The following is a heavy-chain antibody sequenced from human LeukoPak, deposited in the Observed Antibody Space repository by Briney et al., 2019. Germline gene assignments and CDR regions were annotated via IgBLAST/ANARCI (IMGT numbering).Heavy chain of an antibody. CDR1: GYTLTSYD. V-gene: IGHV1-8*01. CDR3: ARGGGILVVPTAIFPSSLLKPNNWFHP. Sequence: GASVKVSCKASGYTLTSYDINWVRQATGQGLEWMGWMNPNSGNTGYAQKFQGRVTMTRNTSISTAYMELSSLRSEDTAVYYCARGGGILVVPTAIFPSSLLKPNNWFHPWGQGTLVTVSS. J-gene: IGHJ5*02. D-gene: IGHD2-2*01. CDR2: MNPNSGNT.